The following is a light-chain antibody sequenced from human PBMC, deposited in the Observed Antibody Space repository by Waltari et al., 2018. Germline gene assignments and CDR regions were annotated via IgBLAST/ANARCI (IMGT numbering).Light chain of an antibody. CDR2: AAS. V-gene: IGKV1-39*01. J-gene: IGKJ2*01. Sequence: DIQMTQSPSTLSASVGDRVTITCRSSQNIGRYLNWYRHTPGKAPNLLIYAASSLQSGVPSRFSGSRSGTEFTLTISSLQPEDFATYFCHQTYSIPHTFGQGTKLGIK. CDR3: HQTYSIPHT. CDR1: QNIGRY.